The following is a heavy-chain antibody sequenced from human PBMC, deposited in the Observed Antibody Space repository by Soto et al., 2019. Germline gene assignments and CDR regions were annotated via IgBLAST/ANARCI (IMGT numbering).Heavy chain of an antibody. V-gene: IGHV1-46*01. J-gene: IGHJ5*02. Sequence: ASVKVSCKASGYTFTSYYMHWVRQAPGQGLEWMGIINPSGGSTSYAQKFQGRVTMTRDTSTSTVYMELSSLRSEDTAVYYCARDVGGYYYGSGSPGGNENWFDPWGQGTLVTVSS. D-gene: IGHD3-10*01. CDR3: ARDVGGYYYGSGSPGGNENWFDP. CDR1: GYTFTSYY. CDR2: INPSGGST.